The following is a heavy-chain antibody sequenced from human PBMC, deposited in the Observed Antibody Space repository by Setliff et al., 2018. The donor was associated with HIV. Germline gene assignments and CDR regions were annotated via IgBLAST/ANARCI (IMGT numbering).Heavy chain of an antibody. CDR1: GYSISSGYY. D-gene: IGHD2-15*01. CDR2: IYHSGST. CDR3: ARSVGYCSGGSCSNWFDP. V-gene: IGHV4-38-2*01. J-gene: IGHJ5*02. Sequence: TLSLTCAVSGYSISSGYYWGWIRQPPGKGLEWIGSIYHSGSTYYNPSLKSRVTISVDTSKNQFSLKLSSVTAADTAVYYCARSVGYCSGGSCSNWFDPWGQGTLVTV.